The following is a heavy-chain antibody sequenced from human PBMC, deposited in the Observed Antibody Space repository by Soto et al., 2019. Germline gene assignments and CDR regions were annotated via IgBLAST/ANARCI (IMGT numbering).Heavy chain of an antibody. CDR1: GGSFSGYY. D-gene: IGHD6-13*01. Sequence: SETLSLTCAVYGGSFSGYYWSWIRQPPGKGLEWIGEINHSGSTNYNPSLKSRVTISVDTSKNQFSLKLSSVTAADTAVYYCAIRRPLLIAAAGTTTMFDPWGQGTLVTVSS. CDR2: INHSGST. V-gene: IGHV4-34*01. CDR3: AIRRPLLIAAAGTTTMFDP. J-gene: IGHJ5*02.